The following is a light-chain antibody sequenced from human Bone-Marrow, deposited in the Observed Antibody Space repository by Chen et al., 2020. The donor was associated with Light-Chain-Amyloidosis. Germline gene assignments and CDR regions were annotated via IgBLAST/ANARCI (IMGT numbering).Light chain of an antibody. J-gene: IGKJ2*01. CDR3: MQALQTLDT. V-gene: IGKV2-28*01. Sequence: DIVMTQSPLSLPVTPGEPASISCRSSQSLLHSNGYNYLDWYLQKPGQSPQLLIYLGSNRASGVHDRFSGRGSGTDFTLKISRVEAEDVGVYDCMQALQTLDTFGQGTKLESK. CDR2: LGS. CDR1: QSLLHSNGYNY.